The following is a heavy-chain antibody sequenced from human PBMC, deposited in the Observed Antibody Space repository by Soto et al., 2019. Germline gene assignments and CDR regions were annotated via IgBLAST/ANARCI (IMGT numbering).Heavy chain of an antibody. CDR1: GFSFSAYW. D-gene: IGHD1-26*01. J-gene: IGHJ6*04. CDR2: IRQDGDQR. Sequence: EVQLVESGGGFVQSGGSLRLSCGASGFSFSAYWMTWVRQAPGKGLEWVANIRQDGDQRTYGDSVKGRFTVSRDNAKNSVFLQMNGLTDDDTAVYYCARDHRPRSMDVWGKGTAVTVSA. V-gene: IGHV3-7*01. CDR3: ARDHRPRSMDV.